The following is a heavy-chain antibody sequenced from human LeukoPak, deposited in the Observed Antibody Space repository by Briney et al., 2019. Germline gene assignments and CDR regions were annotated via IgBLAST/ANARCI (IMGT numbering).Heavy chain of an antibody. Sequence: SVKVSCKASGGTFSSYAISWVRQASGQGLEWMGGIIPIFGTANYAQKFQGRVTITTDESTSTAYMELSSLRSEDTAVYYCARPVVPAAMGSWFDPWGQGTLVTVSS. D-gene: IGHD2-2*01. CDR2: IIPIFGTA. V-gene: IGHV1-69*05. J-gene: IGHJ5*02. CDR1: GGTFSSYA. CDR3: ARPVVPAAMGSWFDP.